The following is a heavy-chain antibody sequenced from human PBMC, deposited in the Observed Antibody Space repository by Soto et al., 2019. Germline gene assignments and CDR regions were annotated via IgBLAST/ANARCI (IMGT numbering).Heavy chain of an antibody. V-gene: IGHV4-39*01. CDR1: GGSISSSSYY. CDR3: ARPLYYYYGMEV. Sequence: SETLSLTCTVSGGSISSSSYYWGWIRQPPGKGLEWIGSIYYSGSTYYNPSLKSRVTISVDTSKNQFSLKLSSVTAADTAVYYCARPLYYYYGMEVWGQGTTVTVSS. J-gene: IGHJ6*02. CDR2: IYYSGST.